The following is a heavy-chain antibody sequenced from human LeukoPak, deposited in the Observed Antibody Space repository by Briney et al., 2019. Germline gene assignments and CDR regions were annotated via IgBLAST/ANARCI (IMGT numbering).Heavy chain of an antibody. CDR2: IYYSGST. V-gene: IGHV4-61*01. CDR3: AREENGWNGSDDAFDI. J-gene: IGHJ3*02. D-gene: IGHD1-1*01. Sequence: SETLSLTCTVSGGSVSSGSYYWSWIRQPLGKGLEWSGYIYYSGSTNYNPSLKSRVTISVDTSKNQFSLKLSSVTAADTAVYYCAREENGWNGSDDAFDIWGQGTMVTVSS. CDR1: GGSVSSGSYY.